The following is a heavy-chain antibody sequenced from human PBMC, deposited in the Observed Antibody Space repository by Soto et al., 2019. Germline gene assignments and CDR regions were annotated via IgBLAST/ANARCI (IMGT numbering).Heavy chain of an antibody. CDR1: GFTFGTYA. V-gene: IGHV3-23*01. D-gene: IGHD3-3*01. Sequence: PGGSLKISSAASGFTFGTYAMGWVRQAPGKGLEWVSTISGGTTYYAASVKGRFIISRDNSKNTLYLQMTSLSAEDTALYYCARDKERGGYDSDLAYWGQGTPVTVS. CDR3: ARDKERGGYDSDLAY. CDR2: ISGGTT. J-gene: IGHJ4*02.